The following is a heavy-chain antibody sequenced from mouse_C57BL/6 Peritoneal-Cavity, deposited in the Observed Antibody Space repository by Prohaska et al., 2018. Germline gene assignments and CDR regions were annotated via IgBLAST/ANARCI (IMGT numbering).Heavy chain of an antibody. J-gene: IGHJ3*01. D-gene: IGHD2-5*01. V-gene: IGHV3-6*01. CDR1: GYSITSGYY. CDR3: ASSNYAWFAY. Sequence: TISFTGYSITSGYYWHWIRQFPGHKLEWMGYISYDGSNNYNPSLKNRISITRDTSNNQFFLKLNSVTTEDTATYYCASSNYAWFAYWGQGTLVTVSA. CDR2: ISYDGSN.